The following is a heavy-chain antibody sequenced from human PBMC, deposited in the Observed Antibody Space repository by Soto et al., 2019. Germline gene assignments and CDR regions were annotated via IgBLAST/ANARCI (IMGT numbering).Heavy chain of an antibody. CDR3: AKDSYYDTGGYYYGPADY. CDR2: ISHDGQNI. J-gene: IGHJ4*02. Sequence: QVQLVESGGGVVQPGRSLRLSCAASGFTFSAYGMHWVRQAPGKGLEWVAVISHDGQNIKYVHSVKGRFTISRDNSRDTLYLHMKTLSIDDAALYHCAKDSYYDTGGYYYGPADYWGQGTLVTVSS. CDR1: GFTFSAYG. V-gene: IGHV3-30*18. D-gene: IGHD3-22*01.